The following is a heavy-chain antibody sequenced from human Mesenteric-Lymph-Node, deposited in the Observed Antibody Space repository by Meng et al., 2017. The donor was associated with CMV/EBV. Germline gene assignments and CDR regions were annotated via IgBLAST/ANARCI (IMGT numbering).Heavy chain of an antibody. CDR1: GFTVSSNY. CDR2: ISSDSNE. V-gene: IGHV3-30-3*01. Sequence: GESLKISCAASGFTVSSNYMSWVRQPPGKGLEWVAVISSDSNEFYADSVKGRFTISRDNSKNTLYLQMNSLTADDTAIYYCARTDYWGQGTLVTVSS. J-gene: IGHJ4*02. CDR3: ARTDY.